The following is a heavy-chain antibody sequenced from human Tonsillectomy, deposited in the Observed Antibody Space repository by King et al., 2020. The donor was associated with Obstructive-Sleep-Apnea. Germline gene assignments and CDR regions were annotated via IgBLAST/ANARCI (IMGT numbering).Heavy chain of an antibody. D-gene: IGHD2-2*01. CDR2: IIPIFGTA. V-gene: IGHV1-69*01. CDR3: ARDLDEIVVVAPANYQYYGMDV. Sequence: QLVQSGAEVKKPGSSVKVSCKASGGTFSSYAISWVRQAPGQGLEWMGGIIPIFGTANYAQKFQGRVTITADESTSTAYMELSSLRSEETAVYYCARDLDEIVVVAPANYQYYGMDVWGQGTTVTVSS. CDR1: GGTFSSYA. J-gene: IGHJ6*02.